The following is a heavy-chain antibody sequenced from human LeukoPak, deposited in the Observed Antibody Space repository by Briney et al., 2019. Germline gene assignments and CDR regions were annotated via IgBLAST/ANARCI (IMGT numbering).Heavy chain of an antibody. CDR3: ARGGTTYYDFWSGYHDSSMDV. D-gene: IGHD3-3*01. CDR2: ISSSGSTI. Sequence: GGSLRLSCAASGFTFSDYYMSWIRQAPGKGLEWVSYISSSGSTIYYADSVKGRFTISRDNAENSLYLQMNSLRAEDTAVYYCARGGTTYYDFWSGYHDSSMDVWGKGTTVTVSS. CDR1: GFTFSDYY. J-gene: IGHJ6*03. V-gene: IGHV3-11*04.